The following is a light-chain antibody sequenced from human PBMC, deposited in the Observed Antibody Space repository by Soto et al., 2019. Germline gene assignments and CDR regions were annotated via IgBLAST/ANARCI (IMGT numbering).Light chain of an antibody. V-gene: IGKV3-15*01. J-gene: IGKJ1*01. Sequence: EKVMTQSPATLSVSPGERATLSCRASQSVRSNLAWYQQKPGQPPRLLIYDASTRATGIPSRFSGSGSRTEFTLTISSLKSEDFAVYYCQQYDNWPRTFGQGTKVDIK. CDR2: DAS. CDR1: QSVRSN. CDR3: QQYDNWPRT.